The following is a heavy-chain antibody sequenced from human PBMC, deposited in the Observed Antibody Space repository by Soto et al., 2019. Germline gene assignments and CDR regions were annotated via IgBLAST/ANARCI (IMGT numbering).Heavy chain of an antibody. D-gene: IGHD3-10*01. Sequence: PWETLSLTCAVSGGSISSGGYSWSWIRQPPGKGLEWIGYMYHSGSTYYNPSLKSRVTISIDRSKNQFSLKLSSVTAADTAVYYCARVGGFGATTIDYWGQGTLVTVSS. J-gene: IGHJ4*02. CDR3: ARVGGFGATTIDY. CDR1: GGSISSGGYS. CDR2: MYHSGST. V-gene: IGHV4-30-2*01.